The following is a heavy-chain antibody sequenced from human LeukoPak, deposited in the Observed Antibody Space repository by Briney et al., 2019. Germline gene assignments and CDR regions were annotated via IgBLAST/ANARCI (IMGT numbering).Heavy chain of an antibody. CDR2: ISGSGGST. D-gene: IGHD4/OR15-4a*01. CDR3: AKGRTLGANRPYYFED. J-gene: IGHJ4*02. CDR1: GFTFSSYA. Sequence: GGSLRLSCAASGFTFSSYAMSWVRQAPGKGLEWVSAISGSGGSTYYADSVKGRFTISRDNSKNTLYLQMNSLRAEDTAVYYCAKGRTLGANRPYYFEDWGQGTLVTVSS. V-gene: IGHV3-23*01.